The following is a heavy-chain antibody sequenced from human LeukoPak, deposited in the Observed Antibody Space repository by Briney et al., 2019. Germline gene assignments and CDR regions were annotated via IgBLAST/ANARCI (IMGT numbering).Heavy chain of an antibody. Sequence: GGSLRLSCAASGFTFSSYGMHWVRQAPGKGLEWVSSISSSSSYIYYADSVKGRFTISRDNAKNSLYLQMNSLRAEDTAVYYCARGPEVGALYYFDYWGQGTLVTVSS. V-gene: IGHV3-21*01. D-gene: IGHD1-26*01. CDR3: ARGPEVGALYYFDY. CDR2: ISSSSSYI. J-gene: IGHJ4*02. CDR1: GFTFSSYG.